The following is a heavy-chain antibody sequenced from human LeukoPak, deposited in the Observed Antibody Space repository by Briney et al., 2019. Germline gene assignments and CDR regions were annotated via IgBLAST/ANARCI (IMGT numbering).Heavy chain of an antibody. CDR2: IIPIFGTA. D-gene: IGHD1-1*01. V-gene: IGHV1-69*13. Sequence: GASVKVSCKASGYTFTSYAISWVRQAPGQGLEWMGGIIPIFGTANYAQKFQGRVTITADESTSTAYMELRSLRSDDTAVYYCARRILEPPNGYYYYYMDVWGKGTTVTVSS. CDR1: GYTFTSYA. J-gene: IGHJ6*03. CDR3: ARRILEPPNGYYYYYMDV.